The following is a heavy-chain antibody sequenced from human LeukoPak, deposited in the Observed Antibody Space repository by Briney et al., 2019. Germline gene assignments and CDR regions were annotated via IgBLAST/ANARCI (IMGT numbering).Heavy chain of an antibody. CDR2: IKEDGSVK. J-gene: IGHJ4*02. Sequence: GGSLRLSCAASGFTFSSFWMIWVRQAPGKGLEWVANIKEDGSVKNYVDSVKGRFTISRDNAKNSLFLQMNSLRAEDTAVYYCAREQYGNYNWGQGTLVTVSS. CDR1: GFTFSSFW. CDR3: AREQYGNYN. D-gene: IGHD4-11*01. V-gene: IGHV3-7*03.